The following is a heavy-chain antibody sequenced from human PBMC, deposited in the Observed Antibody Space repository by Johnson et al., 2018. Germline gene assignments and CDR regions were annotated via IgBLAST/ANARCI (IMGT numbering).Heavy chain of an antibody. V-gene: IGHV3-33*01. D-gene: IGHD2-8*01. CDR1: GFTFSHYG. J-gene: IGHJ1*01. Sequence: QVQLQESGGGVVQPGRSLRLSCAASGFTFSHYGMHWVRQAPGKGLEWLALIWFDGTNKYHADSVKGRFTISRDNYKNTLYLQMNSLRGEDTAVYYCAREAEFGVEYFQYWGQGTLVTVSS. CDR2: IWFDGTNK. CDR3: AREAEFGVEYFQY.